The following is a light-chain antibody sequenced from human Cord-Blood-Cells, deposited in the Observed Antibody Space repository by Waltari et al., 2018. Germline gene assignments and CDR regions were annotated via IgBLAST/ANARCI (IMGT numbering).Light chain of an antibody. V-gene: IGLV1-47*01. CDR1: SSTIGGNK. Sequence: QSVLTQPPSASGTPGQRVTISFSGGSSTIGGNKEYWYQQLPGPAPKLLINRNNQRPSGVPDRFSGSKSGTSASLAISGLRSEDEADYYCAAWDDSLSGRVFGGGTKLTVL. J-gene: IGLJ3*02. CDR3: AAWDDSLSGRV. CDR2: RNN.